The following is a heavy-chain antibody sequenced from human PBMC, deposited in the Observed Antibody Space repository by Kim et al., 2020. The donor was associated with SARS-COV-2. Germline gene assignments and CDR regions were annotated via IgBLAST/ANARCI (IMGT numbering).Heavy chain of an antibody. J-gene: IGHJ3*01. D-gene: IGHD2-21*02. Sequence: SETLSLTCTVSGGSVSSRSYYWTWIRQTPGKRLEWIGNIYYNGNTYYNPSFRSRVTISVDTSKNWFSLKVNSVTAADSAVYYCASDPAYCGVDCSDAFDVWGQGTMVTVSS. CDR3: ASDPAYCGVDCSDAFDV. CDR1: GGSVSSRSYY. V-gene: IGHV4-61*01. CDR2: IYYNGNT.